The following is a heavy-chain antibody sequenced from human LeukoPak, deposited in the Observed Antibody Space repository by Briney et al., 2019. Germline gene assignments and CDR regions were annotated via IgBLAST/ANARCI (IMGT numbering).Heavy chain of an antibody. D-gene: IGHD3-22*01. CDR3: ARVAEYYERRYIRRPSTPDY. CDR1: GYTFTSYG. Sequence: ASVKVSCKASGYTFTSYGISWVRQAPGQGLEWMGWISAYNGNTNYAQKLQGRVTMTTDTSTSTAYMELRSLRSDDTAVYYCARVAEYYERRYIRRPSTPDYWGQGTLVTVSS. V-gene: IGHV1-18*01. CDR2: ISAYNGNT. J-gene: IGHJ4*02.